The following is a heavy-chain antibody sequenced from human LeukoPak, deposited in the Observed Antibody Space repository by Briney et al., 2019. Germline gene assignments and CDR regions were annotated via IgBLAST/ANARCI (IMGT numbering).Heavy chain of an antibody. Sequence: PSETLSLTCTVSGGSISSYYWSWIRQPPGKGLEWIGYIYYSGSTNYNPSLKSRVTISVDTSKNQFSLKLSSVTAADTAVYYCAREGSGWYFDYWGQGTLVTVSS. CDR1: GGSISSYY. V-gene: IGHV4-59*01. J-gene: IGHJ4*02. D-gene: IGHD6-19*01. CDR3: AREGSGWYFDY. CDR2: IYYSGST.